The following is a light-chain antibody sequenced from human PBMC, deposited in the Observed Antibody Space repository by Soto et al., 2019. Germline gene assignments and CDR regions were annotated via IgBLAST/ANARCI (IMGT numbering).Light chain of an antibody. CDR3: QQYGSSPWP. CDR1: QSVRTTH. Sequence: IVWTQSPGTLSLSPGERATLSCGASQSVRTTHLAWYQQKPGQAPRLLIYGASSRATGIPDRFSGSGSGTDFSLTISRLEPEDFAVYYCQQYGSSPWPFGQGTK. V-gene: IGKV3-20*01. J-gene: IGKJ1*01. CDR2: GAS.